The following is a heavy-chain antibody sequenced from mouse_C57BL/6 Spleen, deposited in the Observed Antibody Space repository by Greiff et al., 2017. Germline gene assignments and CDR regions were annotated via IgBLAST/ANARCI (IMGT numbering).Heavy chain of an antibody. D-gene: IGHD2-12*01. V-gene: IGHV1-7*01. J-gene: IGHJ2*01. CDR2: INPSSGYT. Sequence: QVQLQQSGAELAKPGASVKLSCTASGYTFTSYWMHWVKQRPGQGLEWIGYINPSSGYTKYNQKFKDKATVTADKSSSTAYMQLSSLTYEDSAVYYCARYDPGVYFDYWGQGTTLTVAS. CDR3: ARYDPGVYFDY. CDR1: GYTFTSYW.